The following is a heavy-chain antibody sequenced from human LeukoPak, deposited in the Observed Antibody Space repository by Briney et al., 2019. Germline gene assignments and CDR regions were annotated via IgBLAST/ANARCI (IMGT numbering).Heavy chain of an antibody. J-gene: IGHJ4*02. Sequence: SETLSLTCTVSGGSISSSSYYWGWIRQPPGKGLEWIGTIYYSGSTYYNPSLKSRVTISVDTSKNQFSLKLSSVTAADTAVYYCARPEGSGWTYFDYWGQGTLVTVSP. CDR3: ARPEGSGWTYFDY. CDR2: IYYSGST. CDR1: GGSISSSSYY. D-gene: IGHD6-19*01. V-gene: IGHV4-39*01.